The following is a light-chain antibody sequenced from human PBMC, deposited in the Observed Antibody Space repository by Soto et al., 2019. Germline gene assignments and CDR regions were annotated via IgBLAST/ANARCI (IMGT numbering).Light chain of an antibody. Sequence: EIVLTQSPGTLSLSPGERATLSCRASQSVSSSYLAWYQQKPGQAPRLLIYGASSRATGIPDRFSGSGSGTYFTLTISRLEPEEFAVYYCQQYGSSPRKTFGQGTKVEIK. CDR3: QQYGSSPRKT. J-gene: IGKJ1*01. V-gene: IGKV3-20*01. CDR2: GAS. CDR1: QSVSSSY.